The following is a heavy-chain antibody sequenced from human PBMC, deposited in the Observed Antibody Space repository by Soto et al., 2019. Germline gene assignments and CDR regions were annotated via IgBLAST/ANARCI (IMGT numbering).Heavy chain of an antibody. D-gene: IGHD2-2*01. J-gene: IGHJ6*02. CDR3: AADPMYQLPPQDYYYGMDV. Sequence: ASVKVSCKASGFTFTSSAVQWVRQARGQRLEWIGWIVVGSGNTNYAQKFQERVTITRDMSTSTAYMELSSLRSEDTAVYYCAADPMYQLPPQDYYYGMDVWGQGTTVTVSS. CDR1: GFTFTSSA. V-gene: IGHV1-58*01. CDR2: IVVGSGNT.